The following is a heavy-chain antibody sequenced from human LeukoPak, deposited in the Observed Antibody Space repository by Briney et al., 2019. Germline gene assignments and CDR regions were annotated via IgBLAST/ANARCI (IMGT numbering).Heavy chain of an antibody. CDR1: GGSISSGGYY. D-gene: IGHD2-21*02. CDR3: ARSDCGGDCYSIAYYFDY. J-gene: IGHJ4*02. CDR2: IYYSGST. V-gene: IGHV4-31*03. Sequence: SETLSLTCTVSGGSISSGGYYWNWIRQHPGKGLEWIGYIYYSGSTYYNPSLKSRVTISVDTSKNQFSLKLSSVTAADTAVYYCARSDCGGDCYSIAYYFDYWGQGTLVTVSS.